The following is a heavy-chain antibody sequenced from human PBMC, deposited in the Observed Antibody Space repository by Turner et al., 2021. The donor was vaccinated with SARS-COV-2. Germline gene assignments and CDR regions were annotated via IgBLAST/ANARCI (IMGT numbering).Heavy chain of an antibody. CDR1: VFTFSNYA. CDR3: ALSPGGYSSSWYYFDY. D-gene: IGHD6-13*01. Sequence: HVQLVESGGCVVQPGGSLRLSCPASVFTFSNYAMHWVRQAPGKGLEWVALISYDGSNKYYADSVKGRFTISRDNSKNTLYLQMNSLRAEDTAVYYCALSPGGYSSSWYYFDYWGQGTLVTVSS. V-gene: IGHV3-30-3*01. CDR2: ISYDGSNK. J-gene: IGHJ4*02.